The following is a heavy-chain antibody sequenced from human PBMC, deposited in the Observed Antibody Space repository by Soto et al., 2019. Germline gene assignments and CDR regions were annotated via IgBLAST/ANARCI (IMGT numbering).Heavy chain of an antibody. CDR3: ARQHGRSLDY. CDR2: IYYSGST. V-gene: IGHV4-59*08. CDR1: GGSISSSY. Sequence: SETLSLTCTVSGGSISSSYWSWIRQPPRKGLEWIGYIYYSGSTNYNPSLNGRVTISVDTSKNQFSLKLSSVTAADTAVYYCARQHGRSLDYWGQGTLVTVSS. D-gene: IGHD3-3*01. J-gene: IGHJ4*02.